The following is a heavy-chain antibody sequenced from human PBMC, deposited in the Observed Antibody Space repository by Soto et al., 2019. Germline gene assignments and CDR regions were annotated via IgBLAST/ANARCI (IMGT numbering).Heavy chain of an antibody. CDR3: ARPDFGDYWYFDL. CDR2: IIPALGTA. Sequence: QDQLVQSGAEVKKPGSSVKVSCKASGGTFSSHTFSWVQQAPGQGLEWMGRIIPALGTATYAQKFQGRVTITADESATTVYMELNSLRSEDTAVYYCARPDFGDYWYFDLWGRGTLVTVSS. J-gene: IGHJ2*01. V-gene: IGHV1-69*08. CDR1: GGTFSSHT. D-gene: IGHD4-17*01.